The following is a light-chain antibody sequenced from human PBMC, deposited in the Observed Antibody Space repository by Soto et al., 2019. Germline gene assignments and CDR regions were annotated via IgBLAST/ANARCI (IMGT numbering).Light chain of an antibody. J-gene: IGKJ4*01. Sequence: DIQMTQSPSSVSASVGDRVTITCRASQGISGWLAWYQQKPGKAPKLLIYAASTLQSGVPSRFSGGRSGTDFTLTINSLQPEDFATYYCQQATISQLTLGGGTKVEIK. CDR2: AAS. V-gene: IGKV1-12*01. CDR1: QGISGW. CDR3: QQATISQLT.